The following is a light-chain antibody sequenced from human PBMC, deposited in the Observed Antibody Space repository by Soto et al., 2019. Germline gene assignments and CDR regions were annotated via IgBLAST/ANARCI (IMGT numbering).Light chain of an antibody. CDR3: QSYNGITGA. J-gene: IGLJ3*02. CDR1: SGSIVSNF. V-gene: IGLV6-57*04. CDR2: EDD. Sequence: NFMLTQPHSVSESPGQTVSISCTRSSGSIVSNFVQWYQQRPGSAPTTVIYEDDVRPSGVPDRFSGSIDNSSNSASLTISGLKTEDEAKYYCQSYNGITGAFGGGTQLTVL.